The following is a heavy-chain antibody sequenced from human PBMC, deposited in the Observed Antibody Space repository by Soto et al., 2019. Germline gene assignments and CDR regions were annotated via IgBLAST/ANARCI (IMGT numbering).Heavy chain of an antibody. CDR1: GFRFRTRA. J-gene: IGHJ4*02. CDR2: IRPGGGT. CDR3: AKDRTVAARNFDY. Sequence: PGGSLRLSCAASGFRFRTRAMSWVRQAPGKGLEWVASIRPGGGTYYADYVKGRFTISRDDSKNTLYLQMNTLRAEDSAVYYCAKDRTVAARNFDYWGQGTQVTVSS. D-gene: IGHD6-6*01. V-gene: IGHV3-23*01.